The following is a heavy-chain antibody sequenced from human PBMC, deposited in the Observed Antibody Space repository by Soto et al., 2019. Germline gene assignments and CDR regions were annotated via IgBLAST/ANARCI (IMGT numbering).Heavy chain of an antibody. V-gene: IGHV3-48*01. CDR1: GFTFSSYS. J-gene: IGHJ4*02. D-gene: IGHD2-15*01. Sequence: GGSLRLSCAASGFTFSSYSMNWVRQAPGSGPEWVSYISSSSNSIYYADSVKGRFTISRDNAKNSLHLQMNSLRAEDTAVYYCARELGYCSGGSCRPGPFDYWGQGTLVTVSS. CDR2: ISSSSNSI. CDR3: ARELGYCSGGSCRPGPFDY.